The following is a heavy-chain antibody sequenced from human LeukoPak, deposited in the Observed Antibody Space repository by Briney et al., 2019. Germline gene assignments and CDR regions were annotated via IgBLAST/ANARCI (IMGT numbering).Heavy chain of an antibody. CDR2: ISYDGNNK. J-gene: IGHJ4*02. D-gene: IGHD2-15*01. V-gene: IGHV3-30*18. Sequence: GGSLRLSCAASGFTFSSYGMHWVRQAPGKGLEWVAVISYDGNNKYYADSVKGRFTISRDNSKNTLYLQMNSLRAEDTAVYYCAKDFRCSGGSCSDYWGQGTLVTVSS. CDR3: AKDFRCSGGSCSDY. CDR1: GFTFSSYG.